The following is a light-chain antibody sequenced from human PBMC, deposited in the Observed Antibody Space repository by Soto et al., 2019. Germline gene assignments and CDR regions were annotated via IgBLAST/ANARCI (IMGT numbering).Light chain of an antibody. V-gene: IGKV3-15*01. CDR2: SAS. CDR3: QQYNNWPPLT. J-gene: IGKJ4*01. CDR1: QSISSN. Sequence: EIVMTQSPATLSVSPGERATLSCRATQSISSNLAWYQQRPGQAPSLLIYSASTRATGIPARFSGSGSGTEFTLTISRLQSEDFAVYYCQQYNNWPPLTFGGGTKVEIK.